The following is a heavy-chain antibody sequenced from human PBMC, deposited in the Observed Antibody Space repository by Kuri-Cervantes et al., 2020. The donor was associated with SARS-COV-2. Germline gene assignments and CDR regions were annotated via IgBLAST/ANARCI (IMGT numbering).Heavy chain of an antibody. CDR1: GFTVSSNY. CDR2: IYSGGST. J-gene: IGHJ4*02. Sequence: GESLKISCAASGFTVSSNYMSWVRQAPGKGLEWVSVIYSGGSTYYADSVKGRFTISRDNAKNTLYLQMNGLRTEDTALYYCAKDRAEGYFDYWGQGTLVTVSS. CDR3: AKDRAEGYFDY. V-gene: IGHV3-53*05.